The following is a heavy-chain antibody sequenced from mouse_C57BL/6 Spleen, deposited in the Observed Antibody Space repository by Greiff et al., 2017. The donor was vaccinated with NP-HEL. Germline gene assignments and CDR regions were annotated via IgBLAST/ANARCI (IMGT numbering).Heavy chain of an antibody. CDR3: ARGWDWYFDV. Sequence: VKLQQPGAELVMPGASVKLSCKASGYTFTSYWMHWVKQRPGQGLEWIGEIDPSDSYTNYNQKFKGKSTLTVDKSSSTAYMQLSSLTSEDSAVYYCARGWDWYFDVWGTGTTVTVSS. D-gene: IGHD1-1*02. V-gene: IGHV1-69*01. CDR1: GYTFTSYW. CDR2: IDPSDSYT. J-gene: IGHJ1*03.